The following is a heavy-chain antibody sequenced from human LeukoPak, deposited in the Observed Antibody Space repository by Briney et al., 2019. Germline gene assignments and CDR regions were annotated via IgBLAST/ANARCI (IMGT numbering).Heavy chain of an antibody. V-gene: IGHV3-7*01. J-gene: IGHJ6*03. CDR1: GFTFSSYW. D-gene: IGHD2-2*01. Sequence: GGSLRLSCAASGFTFSSYWMSWVRQAPGKGLEWVANIKQDGSEKYYVDSVKGRFTISRDNAKNSLYLQMNSLRAEDTAMYYCARAKYQLDILYYYYYMDVWGKGTTVTVSS. CDR3: ARAKYQLDILYYYYYMDV. CDR2: IKQDGSEK.